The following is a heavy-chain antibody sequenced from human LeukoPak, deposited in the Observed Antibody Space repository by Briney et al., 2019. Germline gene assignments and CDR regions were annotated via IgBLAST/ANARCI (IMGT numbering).Heavy chain of an antibody. D-gene: IGHD2-21*02. CDR3: AKDRQVVTAIFDY. V-gene: IGHV3-23*01. CDR2: ISGSGGST. CDR1: GFTFSSYA. Sequence: GGSLRLSCAASGFTFSSYAMSWVRQAPGKGLEWVSAISGSGGSTYYAGSVKGRFTISRDNSKNTLYLQMNSLRAEDTAVYYCAKDRQVVTAIFDYWGQGTLVTVSS. J-gene: IGHJ4*02.